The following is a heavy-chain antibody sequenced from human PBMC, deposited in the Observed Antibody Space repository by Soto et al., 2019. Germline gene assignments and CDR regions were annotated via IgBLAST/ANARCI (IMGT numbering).Heavy chain of an antibody. CDR1: GYSFTIYC. CDR3: GRRNTAMDLFDY. V-gene: IGHV5-51*01. J-gene: IGHJ4*02. CDR2: IYPGDSDT. D-gene: IGHD5-18*01. Sequence: PGELQKNSYKGSGYSFTIYCIGVVLQITWKGLEWMGIIYPGDSDTSYSPSFQGQVITSADKSISTAYLQWSSLKASDTAMYYCGRRNTAMDLFDYWGQGTLVTSPQ.